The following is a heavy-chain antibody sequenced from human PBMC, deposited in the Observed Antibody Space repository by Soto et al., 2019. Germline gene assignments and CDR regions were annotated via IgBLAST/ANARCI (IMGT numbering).Heavy chain of an antibody. V-gene: IGHV1-69*01. CDR3: ASHIAAAGPYYYYYYGMDV. J-gene: IGHJ6*02. Sequence: QVPLVQSGAEVKKPGSSVKVSCKASGGTFSSYAISWVRQAPGQGLEWMGGIIPIFGTANYAQKFQGRVTITADESTSTAYMELSSLRSEDTAVYCCASHIAAAGPYYYYYYGMDVWGQGTTVTVSS. CDR1: GGTFSSYA. CDR2: IIPIFGTA. D-gene: IGHD6-13*01.